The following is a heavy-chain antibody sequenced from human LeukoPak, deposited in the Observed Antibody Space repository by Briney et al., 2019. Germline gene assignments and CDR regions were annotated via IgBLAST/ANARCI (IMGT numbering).Heavy chain of an antibody. V-gene: IGHV1-18*01. CDR3: ARDRSNFWSDYTPYYFNY. D-gene: IGHD3-3*01. CDR2: ISTDNGNT. CDR1: GYTFTSYD. J-gene: IGHJ4*02. Sequence: GASVKVSCKAPGYTFTSYDISWVRQAPGQGLEWMGWISTDNGNTNYAQNLQGRVTMTTDTSTSTAYMELRSLRSDDTAMYYCARDRSNFWSDYTPYYFNYWGQGTLVTVPS.